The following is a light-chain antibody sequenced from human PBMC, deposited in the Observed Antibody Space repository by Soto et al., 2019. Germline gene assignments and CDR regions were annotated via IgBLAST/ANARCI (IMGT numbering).Light chain of an antibody. J-gene: IGKJ2*01. CDR2: ATS. V-gene: IGKV3-15*01. CDR3: QQYSDWPPYT. Sequence: VMTQSPVTLSVSPGERATLTCRASQSVGGNVAWYQQKPGQAPRLLMYATSTRATGIPARFSGSGSRTEFTLTISSLQSEDSAVYFCQQYSDWPPYTFGQGTKLEIK. CDR1: QSVGGN.